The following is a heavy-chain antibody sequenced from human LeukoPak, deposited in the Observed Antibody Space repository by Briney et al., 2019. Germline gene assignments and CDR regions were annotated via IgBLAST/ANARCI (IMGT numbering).Heavy chain of an antibody. J-gene: IGHJ4*02. V-gene: IGHV3-30*04. CDR3: ARAHINYYDSSGYYALDY. D-gene: IGHD3-22*01. Sequence: PGGSLRLSCAASGFTFSSYAMHWVRQAPGKGLEWVAVISYDGSNKYYADSVKGRFTISRDNSKNTLYLQMNSLRAEDTAVYYCARAHINYYDSSGYYALDYWGQGTLVTVSS. CDR2: ISYDGSNK. CDR1: GFTFSSYA.